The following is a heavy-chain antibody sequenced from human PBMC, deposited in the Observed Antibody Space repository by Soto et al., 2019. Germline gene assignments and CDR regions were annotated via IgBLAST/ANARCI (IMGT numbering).Heavy chain of an antibody. CDR3: ATSRAYGDYDFDY. J-gene: IGHJ4*02. D-gene: IGHD4-17*01. CDR1: GGSFSGYY. CDR2: INHSGST. Sequence: PSETLSLTCAVYGGSFSGYYWSWIRQPPGKGLEWIGEINHSGSTNYNPSLKSRVTISVDTSKNQFSLKLSSVTAADTAVYYCATSRAYGDYDFDYWGQGTLVTVSS. V-gene: IGHV4-34*01.